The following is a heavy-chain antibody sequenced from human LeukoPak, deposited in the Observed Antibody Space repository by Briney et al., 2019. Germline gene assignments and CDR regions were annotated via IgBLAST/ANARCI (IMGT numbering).Heavy chain of an antibody. Sequence: PSETLSLTCAVYGGSFSGYYWSWIRQPPGKGLEWIGEVNHSGSTNYNPSLKSRVTISVDTSKNQFSLKLSSVTAADTAVYYCARMRPTVTRYYFDYWGQGTLVTVSS. CDR1: GGSFSGYY. CDR2: VNHSGST. D-gene: IGHD4-17*01. J-gene: IGHJ4*02. V-gene: IGHV4-34*01. CDR3: ARMRPTVTRYYFDY.